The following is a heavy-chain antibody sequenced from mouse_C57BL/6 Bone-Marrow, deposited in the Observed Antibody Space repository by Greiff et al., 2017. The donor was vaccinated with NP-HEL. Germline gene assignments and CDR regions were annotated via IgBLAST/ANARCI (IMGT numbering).Heavy chain of an antibody. CDR2: IDPSDSYT. Sequence: QVQLKQPGAELVKPGASVKLSCKASGYTFTSYWMQWVKQRPGQGLEWIGEIDPSDSYTNYNQKFKGKATLTVDTSSSTAYMQLSSLTSEDSAVYYCARSYYPFAYWGQGTLVTVSA. CDR3: ARSYYPFAY. J-gene: IGHJ3*01. V-gene: IGHV1-50*01. CDR1: GYTFTSYW. D-gene: IGHD2-10*01.